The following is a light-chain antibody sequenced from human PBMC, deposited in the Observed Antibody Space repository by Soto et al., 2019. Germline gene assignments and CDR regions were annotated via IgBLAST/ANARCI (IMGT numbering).Light chain of an antibody. J-gene: IGLJ2*01. V-gene: IGLV1-47*01. Sequence: QSVLTQPPSASGTPGQRVTISCSGSTSNIGGNYVNWYQQLPGTAPKLLIYRSNQRPSGVPDRFSASKSGTSASLAISGLRSEDGADYYCAAWDDSQIVVFGGGTKLTVL. CDR3: AAWDDSQIVV. CDR2: RSN. CDR1: TSNIGGNY.